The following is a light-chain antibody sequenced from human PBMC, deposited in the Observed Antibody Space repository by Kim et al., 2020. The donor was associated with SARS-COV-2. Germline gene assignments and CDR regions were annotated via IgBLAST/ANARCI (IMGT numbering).Light chain of an antibody. CDR3: QQYTTLPLT. J-gene: IGKJ4*01. V-gene: IGKV3-15*01. CDR1: QSVSNN. Sequence: EIVMTQSPATLSVSPGERATLSCRASQSVSNNLAWYQQKPGQAPRLLIFGASTRATGIPARFSGSGSGAEFTLTFSSLQSEDSAVYYCQQYTTLPLTFGGGTKVDIK. CDR2: GAS.